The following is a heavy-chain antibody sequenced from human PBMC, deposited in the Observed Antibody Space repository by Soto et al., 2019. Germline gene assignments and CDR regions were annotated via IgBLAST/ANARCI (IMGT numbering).Heavy chain of an antibody. J-gene: IGHJ4*02. Sequence: AASVKVSCKASGYTFTGYYMHWVRQAPGQGLEWMGWINPNSGGTNYAQKFQGRVTMTRDTSITTAYMELIRLTSPDTAVYYCARHRFTSGSDYFDYWGQGTLVTVSS. CDR1: GYTFTGYY. CDR3: ARHRFTSGSDYFDY. CDR2: INPNSGGT. V-gene: IGHV1-2*02. D-gene: IGHD1-1*01.